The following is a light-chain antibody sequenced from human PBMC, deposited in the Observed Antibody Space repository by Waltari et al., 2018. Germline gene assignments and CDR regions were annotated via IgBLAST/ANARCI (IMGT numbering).Light chain of an antibody. CDR3: QKYERLPAT. J-gene: IGKJ1*01. CDR1: QSVGRS. CDR2: DSS. V-gene: IGKV3-20*01. Sequence: EIVLTQSPGTLSLSPGESATLSCRASQSVGRSLAWYQQKPGHAPRLLIYDSSSRATGIQYRFSGSGSGTDFSLTINILEPEDFAMYYCQKYERLPATFGQGSKVEI.